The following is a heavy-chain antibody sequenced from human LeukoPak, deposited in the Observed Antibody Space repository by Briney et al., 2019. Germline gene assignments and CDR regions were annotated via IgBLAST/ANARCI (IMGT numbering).Heavy chain of an antibody. D-gene: IGHD3-10*01. CDR2: IYYSGST. J-gene: IGHJ4*02. V-gene: IGHV4-59*08. CDR1: GGSISSYY. CDR3: ARHMGLYYAPDY. Sequence: SETLSLTCTVSGGSISSYYWSWIRQPPGKGLEWIGYIYYSGSTNYNPSLKSRVTISVDTSKSQFSLKLSSVTAADTAVYYCARHMGLYYAPDYWGQGTLVTVSS.